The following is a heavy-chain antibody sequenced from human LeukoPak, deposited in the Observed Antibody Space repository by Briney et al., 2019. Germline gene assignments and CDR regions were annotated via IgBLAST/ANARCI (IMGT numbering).Heavy chain of an antibody. J-gene: IGHJ5*02. Sequence: ASVKVSCKASGYTFITYDINWVRLAAGQGLEWMGWINLNRGNTAYAQRFRGRVTLTRDTSISTAYMELSSLRSEDTAVYYCARGGDYMYNWFDPWGQGTLVTVSS. D-gene: IGHD4-17*01. CDR1: GYTFITYD. CDR3: ARGGDYMYNWFDP. V-gene: IGHV1-8*01. CDR2: INLNRGNT.